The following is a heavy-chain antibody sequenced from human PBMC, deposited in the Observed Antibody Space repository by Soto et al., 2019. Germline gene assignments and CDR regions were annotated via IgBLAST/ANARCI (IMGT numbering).Heavy chain of an antibody. Sequence: GGSLRLSCAASGFTFSHAWMSWVRQAPGKGLEWVGRIKSKADGGTKDYGAPVTGRFTISRDDAKDTLYLQMNSLRIEDTAVYYCCVVKRLDQYSTSGYWFDPWGPGTLVTVSS. V-gene: IGHV3-15*01. CDR2: IKSKADGGTK. J-gene: IGHJ5*02. D-gene: IGHD2-15*01. CDR1: GFTFSHAW. CDR3: CVVKRLDQYSTSGYWFDP.